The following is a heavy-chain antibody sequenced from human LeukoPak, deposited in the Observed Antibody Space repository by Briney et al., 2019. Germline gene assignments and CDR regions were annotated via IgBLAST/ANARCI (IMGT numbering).Heavy chain of an antibody. V-gene: IGHV3-7*01. CDR2: IKQDGSEK. CDR1: GFTFSSYW. CDR3: ARVLSLYSSKYCMDV. D-gene: IGHD6-13*01. J-gene: IGHJ6*02. Sequence: GGSLRLSCAASGFTFSSYWMSWVRQAPGKGLEWVANIKQDGSEKYYVDSVKGRFTISRDNAKNSLYLKMNSLRAEDTAVYYCARVLSLYSSKYCMDVWGQGTTDSVSS.